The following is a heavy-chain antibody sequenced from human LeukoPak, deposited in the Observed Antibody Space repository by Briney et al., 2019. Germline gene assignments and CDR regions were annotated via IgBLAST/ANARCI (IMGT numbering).Heavy chain of an antibody. CDR2: ISYDGSNK. V-gene: IGHV3-30*03. CDR3: ARHARGLWTRGKYLKWFDP. CDR1: GFTFSSYG. Sequence: PGGALRLSCAASGFTFSSYGMHWVRQAPGKGLEWVAVISYDGSNKYYADSVKGRFTISRDNSKNTLYLQMNSLRAEDTAVYYCARHARGLWTRGKYLKWFDPWGQGTPVTVSS. D-gene: IGHD5-18*01. J-gene: IGHJ5*02.